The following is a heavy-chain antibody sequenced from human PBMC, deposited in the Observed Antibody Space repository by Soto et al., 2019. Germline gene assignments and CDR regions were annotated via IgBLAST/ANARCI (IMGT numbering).Heavy chain of an antibody. Sequence: PGGSLSLSFAASGFTFSSYAMSWARQAPGKGLEWVSAISGSGGSTYYADSVKGRFTISRDNSKNTLYLQMNSLRAEDTAVYYCARAGRTVTVYKAFDYWGQGTLVTVS. D-gene: IGHD4-4*01. J-gene: IGHJ4*02. V-gene: IGHV3-23*01. CDR2: ISGSGGST. CDR3: ARAGRTVTVYKAFDY. CDR1: GFTFSSYA.